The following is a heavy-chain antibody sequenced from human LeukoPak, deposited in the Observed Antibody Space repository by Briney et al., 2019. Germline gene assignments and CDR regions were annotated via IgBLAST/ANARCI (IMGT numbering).Heavy chain of an antibody. J-gene: IGHJ2*01. V-gene: IGHV3-7*05. D-gene: IGHD6-13*01. CDR1: GFSFSSYW. CDR2: IKQDGSEK. Sequence: GGSLRLSCAASGFSFSSYWMNWVRQAPGKGLEWVANIKQDGSEKYYVDSVKGRFTISRDNAKTSLYLQMNSLGAEDTAVYYCAGGAGWYFDLWGRGTLVTVSS. CDR3: AGGAGWYFDL.